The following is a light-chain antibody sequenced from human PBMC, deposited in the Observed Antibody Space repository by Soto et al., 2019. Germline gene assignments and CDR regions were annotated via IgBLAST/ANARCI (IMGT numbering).Light chain of an antibody. Sequence: DIVLTQSPGTLSYSPGERATLSCRASQIVSSSYLAWYQPKPGQAPRLLIYGASTRATGYPDRFSGSGSGTDFTLTISRLEPEDFAVYYCQQYGSVPITFGQGTRLEIK. V-gene: IGKV3-20*01. CDR3: QQYGSVPIT. CDR2: GAS. J-gene: IGKJ5*01. CDR1: QIVSSSY.